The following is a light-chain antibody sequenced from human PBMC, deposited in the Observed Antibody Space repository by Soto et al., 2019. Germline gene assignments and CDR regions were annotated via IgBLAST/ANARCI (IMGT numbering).Light chain of an antibody. Sequence: EIVMTQSPATLSVSPGERATLSCRASQSVSSNLAWYQQKPGQAPRLLIYGASTRATGIPARFSGSGSGTEFTLTISSLQSEDFAVYYCQQYNNWPPLTCGPVTKVDIK. CDR1: QSVSSN. CDR2: GAS. V-gene: IGKV3-15*01. CDR3: QQYNNWPPLT. J-gene: IGKJ3*01.